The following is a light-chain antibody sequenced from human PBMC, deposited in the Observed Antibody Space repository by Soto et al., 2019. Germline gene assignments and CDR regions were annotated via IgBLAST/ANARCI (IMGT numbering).Light chain of an antibody. Sequence: QSVLTQPASVTGSPGHSITISCTGTSSDVGAYNYVSWYPQHPVKAPKPMVYEINNRPSGVSDRFSGSKSGNTASLTISGLQAEDEADYYWNSHTTSRSVVVGGGTKVTV. CDR1: SSDVGAYNY. CDR2: EIN. J-gene: IGLJ2*01. V-gene: IGLV2-14*01. CDR3: NSHTTSRSVV.